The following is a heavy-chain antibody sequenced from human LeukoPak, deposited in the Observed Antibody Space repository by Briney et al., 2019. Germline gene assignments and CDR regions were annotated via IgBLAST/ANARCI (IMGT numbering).Heavy chain of an antibody. J-gene: IGHJ4*02. Sequence: GESLKISCKGSGYSFINYWIGWVRQRPGKGLEWMGIIYPGDSDTKYSPSFQGQVTISADKSISTAYLHWSSLKASDTAMYYCARLSSTTHFDSWGQGTLVTVSS. CDR2: IYPGDSDT. D-gene: IGHD1-1*01. CDR3: ARLSSTTHFDS. V-gene: IGHV5-51*01. CDR1: GYSFINYW.